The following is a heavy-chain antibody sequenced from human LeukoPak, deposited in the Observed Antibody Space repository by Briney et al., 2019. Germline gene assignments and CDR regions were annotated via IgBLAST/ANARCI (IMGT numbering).Heavy chain of an antibody. Sequence: SETLSLTCTVSGGSISSSSYYWGWIRQPPGKGLEWIGSIYYSGSTYYNPSLKSRVTISVDTSKNQFSLKLSSVTAADTAVYYCARGLNDYGGYRDDYWGQGTLVTVSS. CDR1: GGSISSSSYY. CDR3: ARGLNDYGGYRDDY. V-gene: IGHV4-39*07. CDR2: IYYSGST. D-gene: IGHD4-17*01. J-gene: IGHJ4*02.